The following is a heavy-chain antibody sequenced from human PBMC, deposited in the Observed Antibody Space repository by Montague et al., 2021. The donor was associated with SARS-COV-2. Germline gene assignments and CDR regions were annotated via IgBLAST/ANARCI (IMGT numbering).Heavy chain of an antibody. CDR2: INHGGST. CDR3: ARLRDGVVPSPILGVGPYYSYYYMDV. V-gene: IGHV4-39*07. Sequence: LVKPTQTLTLTCTFSGFSLSTSGMCVNWIRQPPGKGLEWIGEINHGGSTKYGPSLKSRLTISADTSKNQFSLKLTSVAAADTAVYYCARLRDGVVPSPILGVGPYYSYYYMDVWGRGTTVTVSS. CDR1: GFSLSTSGM. D-gene: IGHD3-10*01. J-gene: IGHJ6*03.